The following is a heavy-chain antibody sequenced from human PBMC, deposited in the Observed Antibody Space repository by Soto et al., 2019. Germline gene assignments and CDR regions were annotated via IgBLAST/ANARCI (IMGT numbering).Heavy chain of an antibody. CDR3: ARGDTSGYYPSGMDV. J-gene: IGHJ6*02. CDR2: IYPADSDT. D-gene: IGHD3-22*01. V-gene: IGHV5-51*01. CDR1: GYSFTSYW. Sequence: GESLKISCKGSGYSFTSYWIGWVRQMPGKGLECMGTIYPADSDTRYSPSFQGQVTISADKSITTAYLQWSSLKASAAAMYYCARGDTSGYYPSGMDVWGQGTTVTVSS.